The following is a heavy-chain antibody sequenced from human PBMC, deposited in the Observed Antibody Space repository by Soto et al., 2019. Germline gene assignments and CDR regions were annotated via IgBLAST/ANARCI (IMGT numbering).Heavy chain of an antibody. V-gene: IGHV1-2*02. Sequence: GASVKVSCKASGFSLTGYYFHWIRAAPGQGLEWLGWINPNTGGTTYAQKFQGRVTLTWDTSINTLFLQMNSLRAEGTAVYYCAKALRYFDWLVRPWNAMDVWGQGTTVTV. CDR1: GFSLTGYY. J-gene: IGHJ6*02. CDR3: AKALRYFDWLVRPWNAMDV. CDR2: INPNTGGT. D-gene: IGHD3-9*01.